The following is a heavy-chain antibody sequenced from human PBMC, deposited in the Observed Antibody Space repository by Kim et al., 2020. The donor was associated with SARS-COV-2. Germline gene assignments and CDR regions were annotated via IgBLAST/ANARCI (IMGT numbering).Heavy chain of an antibody. D-gene: IGHD3-16*02. CDR2: IRSKAYGGTT. Sequence: GGSLRLSCTASGFTFGDYAMSRVRQAPRKGLEWVGFIRSKAYGGTTEYAATVKGRFTISRDDSKSIAYLQMNSLKTEDTAVYYCTRDMGIMITFGGVIADDAFDIWGQGTMVTVSS. V-gene: IGHV3-49*04. CDR3: TRDMGIMITFGGVIADDAFDI. CDR1: GFTFGDYA. J-gene: IGHJ3*02.